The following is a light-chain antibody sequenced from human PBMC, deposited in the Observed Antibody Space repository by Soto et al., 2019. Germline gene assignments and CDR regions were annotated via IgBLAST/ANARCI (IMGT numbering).Light chain of an antibody. Sequence: EVVMTQSPVTLSVSPGERATLSCRAIQSITTNLAWYQQKPGQAPRLLIYGASTRATGVPARFSGSGSGTQFTLTISSLQSEEFALYYCQQYNDWPPKRTFGQGTRVDFK. CDR3: QQYNDWPPKRT. CDR1: QSITTN. CDR2: GAS. V-gene: IGKV3-15*01. J-gene: IGKJ1*01.